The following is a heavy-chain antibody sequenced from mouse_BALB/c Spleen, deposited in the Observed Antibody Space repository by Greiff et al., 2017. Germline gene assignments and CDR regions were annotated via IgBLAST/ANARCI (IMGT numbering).Heavy chain of an antibody. Sequence: EVQLQESGGGLVKPGGSLKLSCAASGFTFSDYYMYWVRQTPEKRLEWVATISDGGSYTYYPDSVKGRFTISRDNAKNNLYLQMSSLKSEDTAMYYCARGGSYAMDYWGQGTSVTVSS. CDR1: GFTFSDYY. CDR2: ISDGGSYT. CDR3: ARGGSYAMDY. J-gene: IGHJ4*01. V-gene: IGHV5-4*02.